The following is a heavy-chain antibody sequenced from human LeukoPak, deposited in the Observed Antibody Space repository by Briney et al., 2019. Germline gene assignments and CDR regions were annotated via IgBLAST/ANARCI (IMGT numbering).Heavy chain of an antibody. J-gene: IGHJ4*02. V-gene: IGHV3-23*01. CDR2: ISGSGGST. Sequence: GGSLRLSCAASGFTFSSYAMSWVRQAPGKGLEWVSAISGSGGSTFYADSVKGRFTISRDNAKNCLYLQMNSLRAEDTALYYCAKVTGEYQLQYYFDYWGQGTLVTVSS. CDR3: AKVTGEYQLQYYFDY. D-gene: IGHD2-2*01. CDR1: GFTFSSYA.